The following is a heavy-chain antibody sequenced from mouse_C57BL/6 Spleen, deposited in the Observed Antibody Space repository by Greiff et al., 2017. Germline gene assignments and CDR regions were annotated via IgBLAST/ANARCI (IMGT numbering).Heavy chain of an antibody. CDR1: GFTFSSYG. CDR3: ARPITTVVEDAMDY. D-gene: IGHD1-1*01. J-gene: IGHJ4*01. CDR2: ISSGSSYT. Sequence: EVQRVESGGDLVKPGGSLKLSCAASGFTFSSYGMSWVRQTPDKRLEWVATISSGSSYTAYPDSVKGRFTISRDNAKNTLYLQMSSLKSEDTAMYYCARPITTVVEDAMDYWGQGTSVTVSS. V-gene: IGHV5-6*01.